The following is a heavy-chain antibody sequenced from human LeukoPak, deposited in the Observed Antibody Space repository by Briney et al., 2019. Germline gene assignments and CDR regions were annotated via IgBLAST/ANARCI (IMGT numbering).Heavy chain of an antibody. CDR3: APGGRTGGVLLSGY. D-gene: IGHD2-8*02. CDR1: GFNFRNYG. Sequence: PGGSLRLPCVASGFNFRNYGMNWVRQAPGKGLEWVAAVSDDGDKTYYGDSVKGRFTVSRDNSKNTLYLQMSSLRAEDTAVYYCAPGGRTGGVLLSGYWGQGTLVTVSS. J-gene: IGHJ4*02. CDR2: VSDDGDKT. V-gene: IGHV3-23*01.